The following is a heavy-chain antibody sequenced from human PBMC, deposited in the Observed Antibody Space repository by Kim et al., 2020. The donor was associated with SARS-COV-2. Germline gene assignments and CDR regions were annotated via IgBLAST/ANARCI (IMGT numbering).Heavy chain of an antibody. D-gene: IGHD4-17*01. J-gene: IGHJ6*02. CDR1: GGTFSSYA. CDR3: ARVAEKNHDYGDYEYYYGMDV. V-gene: IGHV1-69*13. CDR2: IIPIFGTA. Sequence: SVKVSCKASGGTFSSYAISWVRQAPGQGLEWMGGIIPIFGTANYAQKFQGRVTITADESTSTAYMELSSLRSEDTAVYYCARVAEKNHDYGDYEYYYGMDVWGQGTTVTVSS.